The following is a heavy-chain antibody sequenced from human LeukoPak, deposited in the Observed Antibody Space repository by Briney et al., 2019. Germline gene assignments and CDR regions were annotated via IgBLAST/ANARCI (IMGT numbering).Heavy chain of an antibody. CDR2: ISYDGSNK. V-gene: IGHV3-30*04. D-gene: IGHD4-17*01. CDR1: GFTFSSYA. CDR3: AKGQRFYGEYYFDY. J-gene: IGHJ4*02. Sequence: GALRLSCAASGFTFSSYAMHWVRQAPGKGLEWVAVISYDGSNKYYADSVKGRFTISRDNSKNTLYLQMNSLRADDTAVYYCAKGQRFYGEYYFDYWGQGTLVTVSS.